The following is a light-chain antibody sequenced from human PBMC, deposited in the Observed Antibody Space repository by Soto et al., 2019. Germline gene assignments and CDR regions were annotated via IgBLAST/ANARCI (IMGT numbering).Light chain of an antibody. Sequence: QAVLTQSSSTSASLGSSVKLTCILSSGHSTYIIAWHQQQPGKAPRFLMTLDRSGSYNRGSGVPDRFSGSSSGADRYLTISNLQFEDEGDYYCETWYSNTHKVFGGGTKLTVL. CDR3: ETWYSNTHKV. J-gene: IGLJ3*02. V-gene: IGLV4-60*02. CDR1: SGHSTYI. CDR2: LDRSGSY.